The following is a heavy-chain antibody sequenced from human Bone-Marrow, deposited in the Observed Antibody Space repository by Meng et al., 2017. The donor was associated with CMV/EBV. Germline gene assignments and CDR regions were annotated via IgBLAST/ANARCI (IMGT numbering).Heavy chain of an antibody. CDR2: IKQDGSEK. D-gene: IGHD6-13*01. V-gene: IGHV3-7*01. CDR3: ARDQDSSSWYRGWFDP. Sequence: GGSLRLSCVASGFTFSSYWMSWVRQAPGKVLEWVANIKQDGSEKYYVDSVKGRLTISRDNAKKSLYLQMNSLRAEDTAVYYCARDQDSSSWYRGWFDPWGQGTLVTVSS. CDR1: GFTFSSYW. J-gene: IGHJ5*02.